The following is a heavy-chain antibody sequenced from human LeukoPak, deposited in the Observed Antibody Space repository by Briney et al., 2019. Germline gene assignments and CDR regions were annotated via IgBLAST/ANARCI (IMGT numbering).Heavy chain of an antibody. CDR3: ARGYCSSTSCLICWFDP. V-gene: IGHV1-18*01. Sequence: AAVKVSCKASGYTFTSYGISWVRQAPGQGLEWMGWISAYNGNTNYAQKLQGRVTMTTDTSTSTAYMELRSLRSDDTAVYYCARGYCSSTSCLICWFDPWGQGTLVTVSS. CDR1: GYTFTSYG. CDR2: ISAYNGNT. D-gene: IGHD2-2*01. J-gene: IGHJ5*02.